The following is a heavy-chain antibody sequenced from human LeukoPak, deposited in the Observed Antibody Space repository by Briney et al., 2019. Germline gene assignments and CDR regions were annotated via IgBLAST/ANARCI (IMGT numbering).Heavy chain of an antibody. CDR1: GYTFTIYG. V-gene: IGHV1-18*01. CDR3: ARDYYSNVNWFDP. CDR2: ISAYNGNT. Sequence: ASVTVSCKASGYTFTIYGISWVRQAPGQGLEWMGWISAYNGNTNYAQKLQGRVTMTTDTSTSTAYMELRSLRSDDTAVYYCARDYYSNVNWFDPWGQGTLVTVSS. J-gene: IGHJ5*02. D-gene: IGHD4-11*01.